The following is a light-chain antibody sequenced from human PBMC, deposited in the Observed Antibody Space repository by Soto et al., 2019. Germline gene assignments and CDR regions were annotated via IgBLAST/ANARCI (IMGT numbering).Light chain of an antibody. J-gene: IGKJ1*01. V-gene: IGKV1-39*01. CDR3: QQSYSIPRM. CDR2: AAS. Sequence: DIQMTQSPSSLSASIGDRVTITCRATQTISTYLHWYQQKPGKAPKLLIYAASSLQGGVPSRFSGSGSGTDFTLTISSLQPEDFATYYCQQSYSIPRMFGQGTKVEVK. CDR1: QTISTY.